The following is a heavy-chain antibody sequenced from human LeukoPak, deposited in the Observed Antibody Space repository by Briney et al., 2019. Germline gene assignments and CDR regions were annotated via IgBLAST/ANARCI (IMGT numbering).Heavy chain of an antibody. CDR1: GGSISSHY. Sequence: SETLSLTCTVSGGSISSHYWSWIRQSPGKGLEWIGYIYYSGSTNYNPSLKSRVTISVDTSKNQLSLKLSSVTAADTAVYYCARDLPPGDVWGKGTTVTVSS. V-gene: IGHV4-59*11. CDR2: IYYSGST. J-gene: IGHJ6*04. CDR3: ARDLPPGDV.